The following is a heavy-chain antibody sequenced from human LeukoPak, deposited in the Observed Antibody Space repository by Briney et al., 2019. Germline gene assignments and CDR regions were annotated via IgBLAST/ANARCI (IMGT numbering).Heavy chain of an antibody. CDR1: GYNFTSYW. D-gene: IGHD5-24*01. V-gene: IGHV5-51*01. J-gene: IGHJ4*02. Sequence: GESLKISCKASGYNFTSYWIVWVRQMPGKGLEWMGSIYPGDSDTIYSPSFQAQVTISDDKLVRTDYLQWRSLKASDSAIYYCATRSDGYSQFDFWGQGTLVTVSS. CDR2: IYPGDSDT. CDR3: ATRSDGYSQFDF.